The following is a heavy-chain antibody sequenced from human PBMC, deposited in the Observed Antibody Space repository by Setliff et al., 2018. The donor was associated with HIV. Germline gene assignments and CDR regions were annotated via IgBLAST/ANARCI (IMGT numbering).Heavy chain of an antibody. CDR3: ARQIFWRDYYFDY. J-gene: IGHJ4*02. CDR1: GYSFINYG. D-gene: IGHD3-3*01. CDR2: ISAYNGNT. Sequence: GASVKVSCKASGYSFINYGISWVRQAPGQGLEWMGWISAYNGNTNYAQKLQGRVTMTTDTSTSTAYMELRSLRSDDTAVYYCARQIFWRDYYFDYWARERWSPSPQ. V-gene: IGHV1-18*01.